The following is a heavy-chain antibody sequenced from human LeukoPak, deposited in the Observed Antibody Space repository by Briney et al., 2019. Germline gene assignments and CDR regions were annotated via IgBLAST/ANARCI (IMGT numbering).Heavy chain of an antibody. V-gene: IGHV1-69*04. Sequence: SVTVSCKASGGTFTSYAISWGRQAPAQGQEWVGRTIPILGIANYAQKFQGRVAITADKSTSTAYMELSSLRSEDTAVYYCARVVRNGGPYYFYYWGQGTLVTVS. D-gene: IGHD1-1*01. CDR3: ARVVRNGGPYYFYY. J-gene: IGHJ4*02. CDR2: TIPILGIA. CDR1: GGTFTSYA.